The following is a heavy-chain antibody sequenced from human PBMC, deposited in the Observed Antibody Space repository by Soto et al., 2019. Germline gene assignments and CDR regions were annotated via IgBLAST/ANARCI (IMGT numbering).Heavy chain of an antibody. CDR2: IYYGGST. D-gene: IGHD3-22*01. Sequence: SETLSLTCTVSGDSISTDYWSWIRQSPGKGLEWIGFIYYGGSTNYNPSLKSRVTISVDTPKNQFSLKLTSVTAADTALYYCARDYFDSSDYTTTWFDPWGQGTLVTVSS. CDR1: GDSISTDY. CDR3: ARDYFDSSDYTTTWFDP. J-gene: IGHJ5*02. V-gene: IGHV4-59*12.